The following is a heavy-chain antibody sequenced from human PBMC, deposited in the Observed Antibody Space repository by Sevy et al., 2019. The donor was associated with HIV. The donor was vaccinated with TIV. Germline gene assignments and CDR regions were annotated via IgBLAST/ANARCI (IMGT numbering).Heavy chain of an antibody. V-gene: IGHV1-69*06. CDR2: IIPIFGTA. Sequence: APVKVSCKASGGTFSSYAISWVRQATGQGLEWMGGIIPIFGTANYAQKFQGRVTITADKSTSTAYMELSSLRSEDTAVYYCARDPLYGDYGGYNWFDPWGQGTLVTVSS. J-gene: IGHJ5*02. CDR1: GGTFSSYA. D-gene: IGHD4-17*01. CDR3: ARDPLYGDYGGYNWFDP.